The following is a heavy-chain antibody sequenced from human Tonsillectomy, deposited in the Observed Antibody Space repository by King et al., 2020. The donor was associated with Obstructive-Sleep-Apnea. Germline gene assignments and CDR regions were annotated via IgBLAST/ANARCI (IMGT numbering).Heavy chain of an antibody. J-gene: IGHJ4*02. Sequence: VQLQESGPGLVKPSQTLSLTCTVSGGSISSGGHYWSWIRQHPGKGLEWFWYFSYSGSTYYNPSLQSRVTMSVDTSKNQFSLKLSSVTAADTAVYYCARGEETYYSDYWGQGTLVTVSS. CDR1: GGSISSGGHY. CDR2: FSYSGST. CDR3: ARGEETYYSDY. V-gene: IGHV4-31*03.